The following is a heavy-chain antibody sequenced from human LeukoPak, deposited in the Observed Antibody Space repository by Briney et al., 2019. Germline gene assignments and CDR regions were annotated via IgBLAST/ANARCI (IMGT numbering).Heavy chain of an antibody. CDR2: IWYDGRTK. CDR3: AREWGRIAVAGGPGY. D-gene: IGHD6-19*01. V-gene: IGHV3-33*01. Sequence: GGSLRLSREVSGFTFSNYGMHWVRQAPGKGLEWVALIWYDGRTKFHADSVKGRFTISRDNFENTLYLQMSSLRVEDTAVYYCAREWGRIAVAGGPGYWGQGTLVTVSS. CDR1: GFTFSNYG. J-gene: IGHJ4*02.